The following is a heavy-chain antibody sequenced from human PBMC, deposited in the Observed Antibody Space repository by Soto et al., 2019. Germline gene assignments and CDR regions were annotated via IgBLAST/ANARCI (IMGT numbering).Heavy chain of an antibody. Sequence: QLQLQESGPGLVKPSETLSLTCTVSGGSISSSSYYWGWIRQPPGKGLEWIGSIYYSGSTYYHPSLKSRVTISVDTSKNQFSLKLSSVTAADTAVYYCARRLYYDSSGFEGGGMDVWGQGTTVTVSS. CDR1: GGSISSSSYY. V-gene: IGHV4-39*01. J-gene: IGHJ6*02. CDR3: ARRLYYDSSGFEGGGMDV. D-gene: IGHD3-22*01. CDR2: IYYSGST.